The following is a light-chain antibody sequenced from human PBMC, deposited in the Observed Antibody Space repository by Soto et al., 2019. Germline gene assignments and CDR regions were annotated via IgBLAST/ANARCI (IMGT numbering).Light chain of an antibody. V-gene: IGKV1-17*01. Sequence: IQMTQSPSSLSASGGDRVTIDCRASQDIIKYLHWYQQKSGEAPKLLIYGASILQGGVPARFSGSGSGTEFTLTINSLQADDFATYYCQQHNSFSITFGQGTRLEIK. CDR2: GAS. J-gene: IGKJ5*01. CDR1: QDIIKY. CDR3: QQHNSFSIT.